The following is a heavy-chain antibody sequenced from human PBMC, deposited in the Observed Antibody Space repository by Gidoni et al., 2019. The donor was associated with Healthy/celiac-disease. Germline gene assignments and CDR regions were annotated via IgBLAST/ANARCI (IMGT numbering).Heavy chain of an antibody. CDR1: GYPFTSSG. CDR3: ARAKSNWYNWNDYHDAFDI. Sequence: QVQLVQSGAEVKKPGASVKVPCKASGYPFTSSGISWVRQAPGQGLEWMGCISAYDGNTNYAQNVQGRVTMTTDTSTSTAYMEMRSLRADDTAVYYCARAKSNWYNWNDYHDAFDIWGQGTMVTVSS. D-gene: IGHD1-1*01. CDR2: ISAYDGNT. J-gene: IGHJ3*02. V-gene: IGHV1-18*01.